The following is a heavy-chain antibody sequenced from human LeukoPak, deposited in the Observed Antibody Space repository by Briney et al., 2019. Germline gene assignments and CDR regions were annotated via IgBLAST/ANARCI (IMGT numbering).Heavy chain of an antibody. V-gene: IGHV4-4*02. CDR1: GASIYSSNW. CDR3: AREALAGERAIDF. D-gene: IGHD3-3*02. J-gene: IGHJ4*02. Sequence: SETLSLTCAVSGASIYSSNWWTWVRQPPGKGLEWIGEIYQSETTTYNPSLNNRVTISVDKSKNQFSLKLNAPPAPATAVYYCAREALAGERAIDFWGQGTPVTVS. CDR2: IYQSETT.